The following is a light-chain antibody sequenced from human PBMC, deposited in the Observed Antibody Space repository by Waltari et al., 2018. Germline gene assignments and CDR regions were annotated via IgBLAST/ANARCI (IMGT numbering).Light chain of an antibody. CDR2: EAS. V-gene: IGKV3-11*01. CDR1: QSVYNF. J-gene: IGKJ4*01. Sequence: EVVLTQSPATLSLSPGERAPRSCRASQSVYNFLAWYQQKPGQAPRLLIYEASQRATGIPARFSGSGSGTDFTLTISNLEPEDVAVYYCQQRANWPPLTFGGGTKVEIK. CDR3: QQRANWPPLT.